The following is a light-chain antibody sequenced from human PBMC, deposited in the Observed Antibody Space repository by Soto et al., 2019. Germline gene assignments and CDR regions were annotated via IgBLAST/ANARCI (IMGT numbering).Light chain of an antibody. CDR1: QSVRSN. CDR3: QQRGQWTGT. J-gene: IGKJ5*01. V-gene: IGKV3-15*01. Sequence: ILSNRASQSVRSNLDWYQQKPGKAPRLLIYGASTRATGIPARLSGRGYGKDLTIPTRHIHGEDFQIYSWQQRGQWTGTFPQGTRLEIK. CDR2: GAS.